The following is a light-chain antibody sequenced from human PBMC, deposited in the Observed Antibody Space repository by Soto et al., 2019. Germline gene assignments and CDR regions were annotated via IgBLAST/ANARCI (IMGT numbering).Light chain of an antibody. CDR1: QSVLSSSNNKNY. CDR2: WAS. V-gene: IGKV4-1*01. CDR3: LQDYDFPYT. J-gene: IGKJ2*01. Sequence: DIVMTQSPDSLAVSLGERATINCKSSQSVLSSSNNKNYLAWYRQKPGQPPKLLIYWASTRESGVPDRFSGSGSGTDFTLTISRLQAEAVATYCCLQDYDFPYTFGQGTKLEI.